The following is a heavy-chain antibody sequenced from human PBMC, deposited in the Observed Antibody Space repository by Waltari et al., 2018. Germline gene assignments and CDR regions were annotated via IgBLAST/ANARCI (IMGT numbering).Heavy chain of an antibody. D-gene: IGHD2-21*01. CDR3: ARTFCGGDCSVAGYFDY. CDR2: IIPILGIA. J-gene: IGHJ4*02. CDR1: GGTFSSYA. Sequence: QVQLVQSGAEVKKPGSSAKVSCKASGGTFSSYAISWVRQAPGQGLEWMGGIIPILGIANYAQKFQGRVTITADESTSTAYMELSSLRSEDTAVYYCARTFCGGDCSVAGYFDYWGQGTLVTVSS. V-gene: IGHV1-69*04.